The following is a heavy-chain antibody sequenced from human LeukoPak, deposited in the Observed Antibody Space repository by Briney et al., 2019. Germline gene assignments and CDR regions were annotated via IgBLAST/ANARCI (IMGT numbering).Heavy chain of an antibody. Sequence: GGSLRLSCAASGFTFSSYWMSWVRQAPGKGLEWVGFIRSKAYGGTTEYAASVKGRFTISRDDSKSIAYLQMNSLKTEDTAVYYCTSYQPSGSYYTWFDPWGQGTLVTVSS. CDR3: TSYQPSGSYYTWFDP. CDR2: IRSKAYGGTT. J-gene: IGHJ5*02. CDR1: GFTFSSYW. D-gene: IGHD1-26*01. V-gene: IGHV3-49*04.